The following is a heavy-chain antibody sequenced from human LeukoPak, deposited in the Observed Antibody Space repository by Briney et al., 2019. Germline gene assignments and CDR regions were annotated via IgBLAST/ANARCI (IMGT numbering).Heavy chain of an antibody. Sequence: ASVKVSCKVSGYTLTELSMHWVRQAPGKGLEWMGGFDPEDGETIYAQKFQGRVTMTEDTSTDTAYMGLSSLRSEDTAVYYCATVPPWAYYYYMDVWGKGTTVTVSS. CDR2: FDPEDGET. V-gene: IGHV1-24*01. D-gene: IGHD3-16*01. CDR3: ATVPPWAYYYYMDV. CDR1: GYTLTELS. J-gene: IGHJ6*03.